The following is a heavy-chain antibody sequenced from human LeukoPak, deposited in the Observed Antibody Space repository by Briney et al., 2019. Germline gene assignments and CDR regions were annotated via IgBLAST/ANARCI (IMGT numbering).Heavy chain of an antibody. J-gene: IGHJ4*02. CDR1: GGSIRSSSDY. Sequence: SETLSLTCTVSGGSIRSSSDYWGWIRQPPGTGLEWIGSIYHSGSTYYNPSLKSRVTISVDTSKNQFSLKLSSVTAADTAVYYCARSPMYYYDSSGYYVFGGQGTLVTVSS. V-gene: IGHV4-39*07. CDR2: IYHSGST. CDR3: ARSPMYYYDSSGYYVF. D-gene: IGHD3-22*01.